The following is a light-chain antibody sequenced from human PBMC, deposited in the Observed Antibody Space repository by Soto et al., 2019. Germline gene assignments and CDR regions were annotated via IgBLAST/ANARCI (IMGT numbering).Light chain of an antibody. J-gene: IGKJ1*01. CDR3: QQYNNYWT. CDR2: DAS. Sequence: DIQITQSPSTLSASVGDRVTITCRASQSISSWLAWYQQKPGKAPKLLIYDASSLESGVQSRFSGSGSATDFTLTISSLQPDDFATYYCQQYNNYWTFGQGTKVDIK. CDR1: QSISSW. V-gene: IGKV1-5*01.